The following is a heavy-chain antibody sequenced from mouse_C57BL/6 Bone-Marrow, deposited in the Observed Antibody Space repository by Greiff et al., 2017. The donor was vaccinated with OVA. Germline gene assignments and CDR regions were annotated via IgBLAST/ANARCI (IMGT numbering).Heavy chain of an antibody. CDR2: IFPGSGST. CDR3: ARSANWDVGDFDY. V-gene: IGHV1-75*01. D-gene: IGHD4-1*01. J-gene: IGHJ2*01. CDR1: GYTFTDYY. Sequence: VKLQQSGPELVKPGASVKISCKASGYTFTDYYINWVKQRPGQGLEWIGWIFPGSGSTYYNEKFKGKATLTVDKSSSTAYMLLSSLTSEDSAVYFCARSANWDVGDFDYWGQGTTLTVSS.